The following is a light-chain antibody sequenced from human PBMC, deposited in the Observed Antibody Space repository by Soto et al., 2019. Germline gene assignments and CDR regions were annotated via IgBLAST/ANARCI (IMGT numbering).Light chain of an antibody. CDR1: QSVSSN. Sequence: EIVMAQSPATLSVSPGERATLSCRASQSVSSNLAWYQHKPGQAPRLLIYGASTRATGIPARFSGSGSGTDFTLTISSLEPEDFAVYYCQQHSNWPLTFGGGTKVDIK. CDR3: QQHSNWPLT. J-gene: IGKJ4*01. CDR2: GAS. V-gene: IGKV3-15*01.